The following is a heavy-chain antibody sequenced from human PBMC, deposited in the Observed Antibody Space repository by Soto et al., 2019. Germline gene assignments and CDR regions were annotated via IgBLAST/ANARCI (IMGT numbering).Heavy chain of an antibody. CDR1: GFTFSSYA. V-gene: IGHV3-23*01. CDR2: ISGSGGST. CDR3: AKVVPKVFVGGVAATRLDY. D-gene: IGHD2-15*01. Sequence: PGGSLRLSCAASGFTFSSYAMSWVRQAPGKGLEWVSAISGSGGSTYYADSVKGRFTISRDNSKNTLYLQMNSLRAEDTAVYYFAKVVPKVFVGGVAATRLDYGGQGPLVTFSS. J-gene: IGHJ4*02.